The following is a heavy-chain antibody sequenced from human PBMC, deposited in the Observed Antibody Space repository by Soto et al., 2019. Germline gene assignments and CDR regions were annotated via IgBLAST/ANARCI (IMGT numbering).Heavy chain of an antibody. Sequence: ASVKVSCKASGYTFTGYYMHWVRQAPGQGLEWMGWINPNSGGTNYAQKFQGRVTMTRDTSISTAYMELSSLRSDDTAVYYCARDKVAARRKGSNWFDPWGQGTLVTVSS. CDR1: GYTFTGYY. V-gene: IGHV1-2*02. J-gene: IGHJ5*02. D-gene: IGHD6-6*01. CDR3: ARDKVAARRKGSNWFDP. CDR2: INPNSGGT.